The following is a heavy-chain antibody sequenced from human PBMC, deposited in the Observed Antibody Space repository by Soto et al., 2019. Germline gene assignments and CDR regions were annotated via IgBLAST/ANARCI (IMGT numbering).Heavy chain of an antibody. V-gene: IGHV1-18*01. CDR3: ARAGEPPYYYYGMDV. Sequence: QVQLVQSGGEVKKPGASVKVSCKASGYTFTTSGVSWVRKAPGQGLEWMGWVSGYNGNTKYEEKFNDRVTMTTDTSTSTAYLELRSLTTDDTAVYYCARAGEPPYYYYGMDVWGQGTTVIVSS. D-gene: IGHD3-10*01. J-gene: IGHJ6*02. CDR1: GYTFTTSG. CDR2: VSGYNGNT.